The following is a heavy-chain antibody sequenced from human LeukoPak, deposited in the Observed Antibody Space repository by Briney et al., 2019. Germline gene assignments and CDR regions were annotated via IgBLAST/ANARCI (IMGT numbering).Heavy chain of an antibody. CDR1: GYSFTSYW. D-gene: IGHD5-18*01. Sequence: GESLKISCKGSGYSFTSYWIGWVRQMPGKGLEWMGIIYPGDSDTRYSPSFQGQVTISADKSISTAYLQWSSLKASDTAMYYYARRVGYSYGLNWFDPWGQGTLVTVSS. V-gene: IGHV5-51*01. CDR3: ARRVGYSYGLNWFDP. CDR2: IYPGDSDT. J-gene: IGHJ5*02.